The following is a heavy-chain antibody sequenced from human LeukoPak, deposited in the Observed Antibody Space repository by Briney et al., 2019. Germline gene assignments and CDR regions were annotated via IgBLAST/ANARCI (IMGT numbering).Heavy chain of an antibody. CDR3: ARGCSSTSCSNNWFDP. CDR1: GGSISSYY. D-gene: IGHD2-2*01. Sequence: KPSETLSLTCTVSGGSISSYYWSWIRQPAGKGLEWIGRIYTSGSTNYNPSLKSRVTMSVDTSKNQFSLKLNSVTAADPAVYYCARGCSSTSCSNNWFDPWGQGTLVTVSS. CDR2: IYTSGST. J-gene: IGHJ5*02. V-gene: IGHV4-4*07.